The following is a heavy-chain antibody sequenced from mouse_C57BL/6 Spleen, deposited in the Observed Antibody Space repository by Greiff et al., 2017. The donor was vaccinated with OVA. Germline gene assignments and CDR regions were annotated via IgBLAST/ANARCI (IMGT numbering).Heavy chain of an antibody. Sequence: QVQLKQSGAELVRPGASVTLSCKASGYTFTDYEMHWVKQTPVHGLEWIGAIDPETGGTAYNQKFKGKAILTADKSSSTAYMELRSLASEDSAVYYCTRGGSNDYFDYWGQGTTLTVSS. CDR1: GYTFTDYE. D-gene: IGHD2-5*01. CDR3: TRGGSNDYFDY. V-gene: IGHV1-15*01. CDR2: IDPETGGT. J-gene: IGHJ2*01.